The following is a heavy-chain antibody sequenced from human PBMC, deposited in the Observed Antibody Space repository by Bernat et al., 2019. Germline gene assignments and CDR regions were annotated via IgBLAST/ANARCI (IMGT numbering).Heavy chain of an antibody. CDR1: GFSFTNAW. V-gene: IGHV3-15*07. J-gene: IGHJ4*02. Sequence: EVQLVESGGGLVKPGGSLRLSCAASGFSFTNAWMNWVRQAPGKGLEWVGRIKSKTDGGQTDYAAPVKGRFTISRDDSKNTLYLQMNSLKTEDTAVYYCTRRSSSSGWSYFDYWGQGTLVTVSS. CDR3: TRRSSSSGWSYFDY. CDR2: IKSKTDGGQT. D-gene: IGHD6-19*01.